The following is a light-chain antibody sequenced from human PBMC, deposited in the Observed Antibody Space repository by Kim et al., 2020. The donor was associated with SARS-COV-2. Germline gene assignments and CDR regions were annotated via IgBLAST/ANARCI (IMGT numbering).Light chain of an antibody. CDR1: SSNIGSNT. CDR2: SDD. V-gene: IGLV1-44*01. Sequence: GQRVTISCSGSSSNIGSNTVNWYQKFPGTAPKVLIDSDDRRPSGVSDRVSCSKSGTSASLAISGLQSEDEADYYCATWDDSLDVWMFGGGTQLTVL. J-gene: IGLJ3*02. CDR3: ATWDDSLDVWM.